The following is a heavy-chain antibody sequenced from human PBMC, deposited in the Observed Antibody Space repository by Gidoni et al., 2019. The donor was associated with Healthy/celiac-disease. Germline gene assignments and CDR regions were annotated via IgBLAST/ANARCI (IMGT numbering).Heavy chain of an antibody. Sequence: QLQLQESGPGLVKPSETLSLTCTVSGGSISSSRYYWGWIRQPPGKGLEWIGSIYYSGSTYYNPSLKSRVTISVDTSKNQFSLKLSSVTAADTAVYYCARRWVDDYGDYHWFDPWGQGTLVTVSS. CDR1: GGSISSSRYY. CDR3: ARRWVDDYGDYHWFDP. J-gene: IGHJ5*02. D-gene: IGHD4-17*01. V-gene: IGHV4-39*01. CDR2: IYYSGST.